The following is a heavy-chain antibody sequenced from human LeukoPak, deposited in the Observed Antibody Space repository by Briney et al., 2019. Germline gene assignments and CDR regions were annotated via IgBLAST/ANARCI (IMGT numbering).Heavy chain of an antibody. CDR2: ITQDGSEK. CDR3: AREETYYYDSSGYYYGY. Sequence: RSGGSLRLSCAASGFTFSSYWMSWVRQAPGKGLEWVANITQDGSEKYYVDSVKGRFTISRDNAKNSLYLQMNSLRAEDTAVYYCAREETYYYDSSGYYYGYWGQGTLVTVSS. V-gene: IGHV3-7*01. D-gene: IGHD3-22*01. J-gene: IGHJ4*02. CDR1: GFTFSSYW.